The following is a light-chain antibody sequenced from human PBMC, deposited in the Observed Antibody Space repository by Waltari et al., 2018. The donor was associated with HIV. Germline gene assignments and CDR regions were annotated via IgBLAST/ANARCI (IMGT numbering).Light chain of an antibody. CDR1: NLGHKY. V-gene: IGLV3-1*01. Sequence: SYDLTQPPSVSVSSGQTATVTCSGVNLGHKYVSWYQQRSGQSPVLVIYQDTKRPQGIPVRFFGSTSENTSTLTINGTQPLDEAHYSCQAWDSGTIVFGGGTSLTVL. CDR3: QAWDSGTIV. CDR2: QDT. J-gene: IGLJ3*02.